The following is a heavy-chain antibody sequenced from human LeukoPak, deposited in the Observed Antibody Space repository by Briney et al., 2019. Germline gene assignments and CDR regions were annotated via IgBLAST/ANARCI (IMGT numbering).Heavy chain of an antibody. J-gene: IGHJ6*02. CDR1: GYTFTSYG. D-gene: IGHD3-3*01. V-gene: IGHV1-18*01. CDR2: ITAYNGNT. CDR3: ARFTIFGVVTPTDYYYYGMGV. Sequence: ASVKVSCKASGYTFTSYGISTLRQAPGQELERMGCITAYNGNTKYAQNLQGRVTMTTDTSTRTAYMEPRSLRSDDTAVYYCARFTIFGVVTPTDYYYYGMGVWGQGTTVTVSS.